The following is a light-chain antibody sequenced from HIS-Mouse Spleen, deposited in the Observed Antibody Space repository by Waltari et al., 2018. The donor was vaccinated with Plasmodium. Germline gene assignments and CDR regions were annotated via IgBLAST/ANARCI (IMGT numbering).Light chain of an antibody. CDR1: QSVSSSY. CDR3: QQYGSSPIT. J-gene: IGKJ5*01. V-gene: IGKV3-20*01. Sequence: DIVLTQSPGTLSLSPGERATLSGRASQSVSSSYFAWYQQKPGQAPRLLSLGASSRATGSPDRFSGSGSGTDFTLTVCRLESEDFAVDYCQQYGSSPITFGQGTRLEI. CDR2: GAS.